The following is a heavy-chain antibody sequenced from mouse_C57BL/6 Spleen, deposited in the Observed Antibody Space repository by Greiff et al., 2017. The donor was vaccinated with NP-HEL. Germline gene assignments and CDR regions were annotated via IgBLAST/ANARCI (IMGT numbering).Heavy chain of an antibody. CDR3: TRGGTTVGAYWYFDV. V-gene: IGHV5-9-1*02. J-gene: IGHJ1*03. CDR2: ISSGGDYI. D-gene: IGHD1-1*01. CDR1: GFTFSSYA. Sequence: DVQLVESGEGLVKPGGSLKLSCAASGFTFSSYAMSWVRQTPEKRLEWVAYISSGGDYIYYADTVKGRFTISRDNARNTLYLQMSSLKSEDTAMDYCTRGGTTVGAYWYFDVWGTGTTVTVSS.